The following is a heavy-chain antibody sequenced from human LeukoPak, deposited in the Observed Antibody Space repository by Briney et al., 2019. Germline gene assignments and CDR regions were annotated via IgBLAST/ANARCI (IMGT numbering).Heavy chain of an antibody. J-gene: IGHJ4*02. V-gene: IGHV3-23*01. CDR1: GFTFSSYT. Sequence: GGSLRLSCAASGFTFSSYTMTWVRQAPGKGLEWVSTLRGSGGSTYYADSVKGRFTISRDNSKSTVYLQMNSLRAEDTAVYYCAKVGYYYGSGSYYKSPLDYWGQGTLVTVSS. CDR3: AKVGYYYGSGSYYKSPLDY. CDR2: LRGSGGST. D-gene: IGHD3-10*01.